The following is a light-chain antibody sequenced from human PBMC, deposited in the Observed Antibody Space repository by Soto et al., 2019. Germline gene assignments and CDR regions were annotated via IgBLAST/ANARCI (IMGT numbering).Light chain of an antibody. CDR1: QSINTW. Sequence: DIQMTQSPSTVSASVGDRITITCRASQSINTWLAWYRQRPGEAPQLLIYGGSILAMGVPSRFSGSGSGTDFTLTISRLQPDDFATFYCQQYQTYSRTFGQGTKVEVK. V-gene: IGKV1-5*01. CDR3: QQYQTYSRT. CDR2: GGS. J-gene: IGKJ1*01.